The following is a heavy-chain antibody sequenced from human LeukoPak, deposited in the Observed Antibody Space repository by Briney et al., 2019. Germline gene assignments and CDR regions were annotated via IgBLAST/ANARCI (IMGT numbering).Heavy chain of an antibody. CDR3: ARAYYGSGGYYYYGMDV. J-gene: IGHJ6*02. V-gene: IGHV1-69*04. CDR1: GGTFSSYA. Sequence: SVKVSCKASGGTFSSYAISWVRQAPGQGLEWMGRIIPILGIANYAQKFQGRVTMTTDTSTSTAYMELRSLRSDDTAVYYCARAYYGSGGYYYYGMDVWGQGTTVTVSS. CDR2: IIPILGIA. D-gene: IGHD3-10*01.